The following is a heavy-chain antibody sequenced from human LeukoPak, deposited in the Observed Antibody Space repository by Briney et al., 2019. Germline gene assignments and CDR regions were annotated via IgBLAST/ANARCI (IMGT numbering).Heavy chain of an antibody. CDR2: ISGSGGST. CDR1: GFTVSSNY. J-gene: IGHJ6*02. V-gene: IGHV3-23*01. Sequence: PGGSLRLSCAASGFTVSSNYMSWVRQAPGKGLEWVSAISGSGGSTYYADSVKGRFTISRDNSKNTLYLQMNSLRAEDTAVYYCAKDPTAYYYYGMDVWGQGTTVTVSS. CDR3: AKDPTAYYYYGMDV.